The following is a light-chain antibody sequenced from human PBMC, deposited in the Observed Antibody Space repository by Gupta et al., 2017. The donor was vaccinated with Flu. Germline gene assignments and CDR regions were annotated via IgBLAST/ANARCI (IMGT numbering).Light chain of an antibody. V-gene: IGKV4-1*01. CDR2: WAS. J-gene: IGKJ1*01. Sequence: DIVMTQSPDSLAVSLGERATINCKSSQSRLASSNNKNLLAWYQQKPGQPPRLLIYWASTRESGVPDRFSGRGSGTDVTLTISILQAEDVAVYCCQQQDCTLVTFGQGTKVEIK. CDR3: QQQDCTLVT. CDR1: QSRLASSNNKNL.